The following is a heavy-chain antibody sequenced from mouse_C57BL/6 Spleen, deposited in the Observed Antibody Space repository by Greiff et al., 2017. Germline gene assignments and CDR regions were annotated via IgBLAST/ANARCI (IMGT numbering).Heavy chain of an antibody. V-gene: IGHV1-22*01. J-gene: IGHJ4*01. CDR1: GYTFTDYN. D-gene: IGHD2-5*01. Sequence: VQLKESGPELVKPGASVKMSCKASGYTFTDYNMHWVKQSHGKSLEWIGYINPNNGGTSYNQKFKGKATLTVNKSSSTAYMELRSLTSEDSAVYYCARADYSNPYYAMDYWGQGTSVTVSS. CDR3: ARADYSNPYYAMDY. CDR2: INPNNGGT.